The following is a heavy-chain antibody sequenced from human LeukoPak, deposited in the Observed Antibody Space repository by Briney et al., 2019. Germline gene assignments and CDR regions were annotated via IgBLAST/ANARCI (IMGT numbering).Heavy chain of an antibody. V-gene: IGHV3-30*02. J-gene: IGHJ4*02. Sequence: PGGSLRLPCAASGFTFSSYAMHWVRQAPGKVLEWVTFIRYDGSNKYYADSVKGRFTISRDNAKNTLYLQMNSLRAEDTAVYYCARGADSGYSSDNWGQGTLVSVSS. CDR1: GFTFSSYA. CDR3: ARGADSGYSSDN. D-gene: IGHD3-9*01. CDR2: IRYDGSNK.